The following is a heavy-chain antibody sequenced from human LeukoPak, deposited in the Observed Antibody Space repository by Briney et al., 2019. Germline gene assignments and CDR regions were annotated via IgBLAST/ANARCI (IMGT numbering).Heavy chain of an antibody. CDR2: INADGSST. CDR3: AKDIQLST. Sequence: GGSLRLSCAAAGFTFTNYWMHWVRQAPGKGLVWVSHINADGSSTNYADSVKGRFTISRDNAKNTLSLQMNSLRVEDTAIYYCAKDIQLSTWGLGTMVTVSS. V-gene: IGHV3-74*01. CDR1: GFTFTNYW. D-gene: IGHD5-24*01. J-gene: IGHJ3*01.